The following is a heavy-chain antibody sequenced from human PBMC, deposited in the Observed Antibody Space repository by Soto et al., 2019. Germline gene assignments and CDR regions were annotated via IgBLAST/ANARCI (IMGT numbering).Heavy chain of an antibody. CDR1: GFSLSNARMG. D-gene: IGHD3-9*01. CDR3: ARIIFPDILTGYYPDY. CDR2: IFSNDEK. J-gene: IGHJ4*02. V-gene: IGHV2-26*01. Sequence: SGPTLVNPTETLTLTCTVSGFSLSNARMGVSWIRQPPGKALEWLAHIFSNDEKSYSTSLKSRLTISKDTSKSQVVLTMTNMDPVDTATYYCARIIFPDILTGYYPDYWGQGTLVTVSS.